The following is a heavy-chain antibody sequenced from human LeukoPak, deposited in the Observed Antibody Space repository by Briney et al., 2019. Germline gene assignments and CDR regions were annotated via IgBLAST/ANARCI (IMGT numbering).Heavy chain of an antibody. J-gene: IGHJ5*02. CDR2: IYDRGPA. CDR3: ARSRQASGLLSS. CDR1: GGAITSGGYS. Sequence: SETLSLTCTVSGGAITSGGYSWNWIRQPPGKGLEWIGCIYDRGPAYYNSSLKSRFTISVDRPKNQFFLNVTSLTAADTAVYYCARSRQASGLLSSWGQGTRVVVSS. V-gene: IGHV4-30-2*01. D-gene: IGHD3-10*01.